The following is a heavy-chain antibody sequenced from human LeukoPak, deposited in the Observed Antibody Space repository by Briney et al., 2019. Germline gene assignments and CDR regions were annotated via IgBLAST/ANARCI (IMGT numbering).Heavy chain of an antibody. D-gene: IGHD6-13*01. J-gene: IGHJ4*02. CDR1: GFTLSTYW. V-gene: IGHV3-43D*03. CDR3: ATHSFRIAGPGKSLILDS. Sequence: PGGSLRLSCAASGFTLSTYWMHWVRQAPGKSPEWVSLISWDGDSAYYADSVKGRFTISRDNTKNSLSLQMNSLRPEDTAVYFCATHSFRIAGPGKSLILDSWGQGTPVTVSS. CDR2: ISWDGDSA.